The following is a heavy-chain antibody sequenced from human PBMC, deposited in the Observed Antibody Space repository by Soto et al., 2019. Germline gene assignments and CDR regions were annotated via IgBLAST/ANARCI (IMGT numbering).Heavy chain of an antibody. V-gene: IGHV1-46*01. Sequence: QVQLVQSGAEVKKPGASVKISCKASGYTFSTYYMHWVRQAPGQGLEWMAIISPSGGSTTYPQKFQGRVTMSRDTSTGTVYMELSSLRSEDTAVYYCVRSAHQRENYYGLDVWGQGTTVTASS. J-gene: IGHJ6*02. CDR1: GYTFSTYY. CDR3: VRSAHQRENYYGLDV. CDR2: ISPSGGST. D-gene: IGHD1-26*01.